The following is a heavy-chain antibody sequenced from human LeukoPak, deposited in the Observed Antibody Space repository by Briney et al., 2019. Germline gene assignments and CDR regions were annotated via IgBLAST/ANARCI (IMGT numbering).Heavy chain of an antibody. V-gene: IGHV1-46*01. CDR3: ARDYRDPYCGGDCYSNP. D-gene: IGHD2-21*01. CDR2: INPSGGST. J-gene: IGHJ5*02. Sequence: ASVKVSCKASGYTFTSYYMHWVRQAPGQGLEWMGIINPSGGSTSYAQKFQGRVTMTRDTSTSTVYMELSSLRSEDTAVYYCARDYRDPYCGGDCYSNPWGQGTLVTVSS. CDR1: GYTFTSYY.